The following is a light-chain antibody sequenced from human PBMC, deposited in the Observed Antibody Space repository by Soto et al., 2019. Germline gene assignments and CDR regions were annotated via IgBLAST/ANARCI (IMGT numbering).Light chain of an antibody. CDR3: QQRSDWPLT. Sequence: EIVLTQSPVTLSLSPGERATLSCRASQSVSRYLAWYQQKPGQPPRLLIYDASKRATGVPDRFSGSGSGTDFTPTISSLEPEDFAVYYCQQRSDWPLTFGGGTDVEI. J-gene: IGKJ4*01. CDR1: QSVSRY. V-gene: IGKV3-11*01. CDR2: DAS.